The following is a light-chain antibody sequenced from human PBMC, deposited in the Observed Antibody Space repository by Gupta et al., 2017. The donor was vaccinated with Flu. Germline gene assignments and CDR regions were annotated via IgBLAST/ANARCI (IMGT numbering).Light chain of an antibody. J-gene: IGLJ3*02. CDR2: EVS. Sequence: ITMSCTGNSSDIGGYNYVSWYQQHPGKAPKLMIFEVSNRPSGVSTRFSGSKSGTTASLTISGLQAEDEADYYCSSYTTTNTLVLFGRGTKLTVL. V-gene: IGLV2-14*01. CDR1: SSDIGGYNY. CDR3: SSYTTTNTLVL.